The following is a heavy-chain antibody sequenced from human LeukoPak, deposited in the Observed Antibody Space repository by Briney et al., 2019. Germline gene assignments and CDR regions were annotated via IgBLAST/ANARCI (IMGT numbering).Heavy chain of an antibody. CDR3: ARGDGYNYDY. J-gene: IGHJ4*02. V-gene: IGHV4-39*01. CDR1: GGSISSSSYY. D-gene: IGHD5-24*01. CDR2: IYYSGST. Sequence: SETLSLTCTVSGGSISSSSYYWGWIRQPPGKGLEWIGSIYYSGSTYYNPSLKSRVTISVDTSKNQFSLKLSSVTAADTAVYYCARGDGYNYDYWGPGTLVTVSS.